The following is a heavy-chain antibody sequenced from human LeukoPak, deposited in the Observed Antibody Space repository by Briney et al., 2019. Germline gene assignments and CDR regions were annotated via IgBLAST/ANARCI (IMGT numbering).Heavy chain of an antibody. CDR2: ISGSGGST. V-gene: IGHV3-23*01. D-gene: IGHD3-22*01. CDR3: AKDALNYYDSSGYYFDY. Sequence: PGGSLRLSCVASGFIFSNYAMSWVRQAPGKGLEWVSAISGSGGSTYYADSVKGRFTISRDNSKNTLYLQMNSLRAEDTAVYYCAKDALNYYDSSGYYFDYWGQGTLVTVSS. CDR1: GFIFSNYA. J-gene: IGHJ4*02.